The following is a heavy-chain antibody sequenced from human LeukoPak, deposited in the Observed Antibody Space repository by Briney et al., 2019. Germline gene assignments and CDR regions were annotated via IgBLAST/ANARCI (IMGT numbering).Heavy chain of an antibody. CDR1: GGSISSYY. J-gene: IGHJ4*02. D-gene: IGHD4-11*01. CDR2: IYYSGST. CDR3: ARGQGTVTTH. V-gene: IGHV4-59*08. Sequence: SETLSLTCTVSGGSISSYYWSWIRQPPGKGLEWIGYIYYSGSTDYNPSLKSRVTISVDTSKNQFSLKLSSVTAADTAVYYCARGQGTVTTHWGQGTLVTVSS.